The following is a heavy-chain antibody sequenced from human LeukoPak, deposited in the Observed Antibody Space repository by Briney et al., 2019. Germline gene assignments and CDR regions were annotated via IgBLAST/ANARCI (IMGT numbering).Heavy chain of an antibody. D-gene: IGHD2-15*01. J-gene: IGHJ4*02. CDR2: INAGNGNT. Sequence: ASVKVSCKASGYTFTSYAMHWVRQAPGQRLEWMGWINAGNGNTKCSQKFQGRVTITRDTSASTAYMELSSLRSEDTAVYYCARDHCSGGSCYPTDYWGQGTLVTVSS. CDR3: ARDHCSGGSCYPTDY. CDR1: GYTFTSYA. V-gene: IGHV1-3*01.